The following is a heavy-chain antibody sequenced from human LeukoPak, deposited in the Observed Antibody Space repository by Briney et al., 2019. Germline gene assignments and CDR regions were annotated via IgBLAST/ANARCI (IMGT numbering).Heavy chain of an antibody. V-gene: IGHV3-48*03. CDR1: GFTFSTYE. D-gene: IGHD6-19*01. Sequence: PGGSLRLSCAASGFTFSTYEMNWVRQVPGKGLGWVSYISGSGTTIYYADSVKGRFTISRDNAKNSLYLQMNSLRAEDTAVYYCARDVEQWLVRVYYFDYWGQGTLVTVSS. J-gene: IGHJ4*02. CDR3: ARDVEQWLVRVYYFDY. CDR2: ISGSGTTI.